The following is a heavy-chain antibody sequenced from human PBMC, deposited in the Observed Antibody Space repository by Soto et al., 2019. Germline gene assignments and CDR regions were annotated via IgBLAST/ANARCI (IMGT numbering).Heavy chain of an antibody. CDR1: GYTFTSYA. D-gene: IGHD1-26*01. V-gene: IGHV1-3*01. Sequence: ASVKVSCKASGYTFTSYAMHWVRQAPGQRLEWMGWINAGNGNTKYSQKFQGRVTISVDTSKNQFSLKLSSVTAADTAVYYCARHDGHSGSLIGYWGQGTLVTVSS. CDR3: ARHDGHSGSLIGY. J-gene: IGHJ4*02. CDR2: INAGNGNT.